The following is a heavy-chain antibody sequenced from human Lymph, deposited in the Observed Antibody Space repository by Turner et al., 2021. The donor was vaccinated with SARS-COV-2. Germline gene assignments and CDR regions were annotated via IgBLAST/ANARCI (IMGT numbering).Heavy chain of an antibody. J-gene: IGHJ6*02. V-gene: IGHV1-2*02. CDR2: INPNGGGT. CDR1: GYLFTGYY. CDR3: ARDTRGNYSYYYDGMDV. D-gene: IGHD4-4*01. Sequence: QVQLVQSGAEVKRLGASVKVSCKASGYLFTGYYMHWVRQAPGQGLEWMGWINPNGGGTNEAQMFQGRVTMTRDTSISTAYMEVSRLRSDDTAVYYCARDTRGNYSYYYDGMDVWGQGTTVTVSS.